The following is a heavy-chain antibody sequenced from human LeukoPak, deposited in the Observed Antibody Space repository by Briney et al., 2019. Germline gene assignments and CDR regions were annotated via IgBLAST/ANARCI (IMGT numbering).Heavy chain of an antibody. J-gene: IGHJ4*02. V-gene: IGHV3-7*01. CDR2: IKQDGSEQ. CDR3: ANGDGFDY. D-gene: IGHD5-24*01. CDR1: GFTFSNFW. Sequence: GGSLRLSCATSGFTFSNFWMSWVRQAPGKVLEWVANIKQDGSEQYYVDSVNGRFAISRDKAKNSLYLQMNSLRAEDTAVYYCANGDGFDYWGQGTLVTVSS.